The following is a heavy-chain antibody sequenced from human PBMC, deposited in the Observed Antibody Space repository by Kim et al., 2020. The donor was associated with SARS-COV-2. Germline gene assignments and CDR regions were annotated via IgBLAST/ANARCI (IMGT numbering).Heavy chain of an antibody. Sequence: ASVKVSCKASGYTFTSYGISWVRQAPGQGLEWMGWISAYNGNTNYAQKLQGRVTMTTDTSTSTAYMELRSLRSDDTAVYYCATEKIVGATCWFDPWGQGTLVTVSS. CDR2: ISAYNGNT. J-gene: IGHJ5*02. V-gene: IGHV1-18*01. D-gene: IGHD1-26*01. CDR1: GYTFTSYG. CDR3: ATEKIVGATCWFDP.